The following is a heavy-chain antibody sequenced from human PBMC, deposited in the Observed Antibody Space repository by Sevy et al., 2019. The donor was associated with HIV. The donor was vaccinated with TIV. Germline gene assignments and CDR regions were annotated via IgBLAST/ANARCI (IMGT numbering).Heavy chain of an antibody. J-gene: IGHJ5*01. D-gene: IGHD2-2*01. Sequence: GGSLRLSCAASGFTFSSYSMNWVRQAPGKGLEWVSSISSSGSNIYYADSVKGGFTVSRDNAKNSLYLQMDSLRAEDTARYYCSRLVVLGWFDSWGQGTLVTVSS. CDR3: SRLVVLGWFDS. CDR1: GFTFSSYS. CDR2: ISSSGSNI. V-gene: IGHV3-21*01.